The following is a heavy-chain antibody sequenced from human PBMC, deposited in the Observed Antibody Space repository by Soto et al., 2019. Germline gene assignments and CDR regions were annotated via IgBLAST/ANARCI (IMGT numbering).Heavy chain of an antibody. CDR3: ARDSGRSDVVPAAIDAMDV. D-gene: IGHD2-2*01. CDR1: GGTFNRYT. Sequence: LVKVSCKGSGGTFNRYTITWVREAPGQGLEWMGRIIPMFGIASYAQNFQGRVTITADKSTSTAYMELSSLRSEDTAVYYCARDSGRSDVVPAAIDAMDVCGQGTTVTVSS. J-gene: IGHJ6*02. V-gene: IGHV1-69*04. CDR2: IIPMFGIA.